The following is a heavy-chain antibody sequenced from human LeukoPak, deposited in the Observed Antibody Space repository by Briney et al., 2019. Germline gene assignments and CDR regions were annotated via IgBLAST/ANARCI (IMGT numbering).Heavy chain of an antibody. D-gene: IGHD1-1*01. CDR1: GFTFSSFS. V-gene: IGHV3-21*01. J-gene: IGHJ4*02. CDR2: ISSSATYI. CDR3: ARGGTAKTDY. Sequence: GGSLKLSCAASGFTFSSFSFNWLRQAPERGLEWVAAISSSATYIFYADSVKGRFTISRDDAKNAVFPEMDSLRVEDTAVYYCARGGTAKTDYWGQGTLVTVSS.